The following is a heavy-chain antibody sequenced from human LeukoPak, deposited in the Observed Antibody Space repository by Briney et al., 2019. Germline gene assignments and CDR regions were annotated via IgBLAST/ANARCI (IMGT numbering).Heavy chain of an antibody. V-gene: IGHV4-59*01. J-gene: IGHJ6*04. D-gene: IGHD1-1*01. CDR3: ARDAGTTGTAPFYYYGMDV. Sequence: SETLSLTCTVSGGSISSYYWSWIRQPPGKGLEWIGYIYYSRSTNYNPSLKSRVTISVDTSKNQFSLKLSSVTAAGTAVYYCARDAGTTGTAPFYYYGMDVWGKGTTVTVSS. CDR2: IYYSRST. CDR1: GGSISSYY.